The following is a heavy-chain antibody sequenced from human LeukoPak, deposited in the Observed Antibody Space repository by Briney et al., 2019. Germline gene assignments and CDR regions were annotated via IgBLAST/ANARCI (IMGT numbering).Heavy chain of an antibody. J-gene: IGHJ3*02. CDR1: GYTFTSYG. D-gene: IGHD3-22*01. CDR3: ARLSWSYDSSGYAKRPDAFDI. CDR2: ISAYNGNT. V-gene: IGHV1-18*01. Sequence: ASVKVSCKASGYTFTSYGISWVRQAPGQGLEWMGWISAYNGNTNYAQKLQGRVTMTTDTSTSTAYMELRSLRSDDTAVYYCARLSWSYDSSGYAKRPDAFDIWGQGTMVTVSS.